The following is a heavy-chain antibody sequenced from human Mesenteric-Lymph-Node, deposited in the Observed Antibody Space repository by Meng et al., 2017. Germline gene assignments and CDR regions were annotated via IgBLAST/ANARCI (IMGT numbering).Heavy chain of an antibody. CDR2: IYWDDDK. J-gene: IGHJ5*02. CDR1: GFSLSTSGVG. V-gene: IGHV2-5*02. Sequence: SGPTLVKPTQTLTLTCTFSGFSLSTSGVGVGWIRQPPGKALEWLALIYWDDDKRYSPSLKSRLTITKDTSKNQVVLTMTNMDPVDTATYYCAHLPLVVVAATPPWFDPWGRGTLVTVSS. CDR3: AHLPLVVVAATPPWFDP. D-gene: IGHD2-15*01.